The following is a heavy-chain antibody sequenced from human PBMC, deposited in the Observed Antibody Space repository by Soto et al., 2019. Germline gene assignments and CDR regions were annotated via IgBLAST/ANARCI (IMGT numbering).Heavy chain of an antibody. CDR1: GFTFSSYW. V-gene: IGHV3-7*01. CDR3: ARSCGFLEWLLDYYYYYMDV. D-gene: IGHD3-3*01. J-gene: IGHJ6*03. Sequence: GGSLRLSCAASGFTFSSYWMSWVRQAPGKGLEWVANIKQDGSEKYYVDSVKGRFTISRDNAKNSLYLQMNSLRAEDTAVYYCARSCGFLEWLLDYYYYYMDVWGKGTTVTVSS. CDR2: IKQDGSEK.